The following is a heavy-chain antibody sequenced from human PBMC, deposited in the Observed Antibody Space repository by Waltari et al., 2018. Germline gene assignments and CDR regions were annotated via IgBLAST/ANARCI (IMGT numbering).Heavy chain of an antibody. V-gene: IGHV4-39*07. CDR2: IYYSGST. J-gene: IGHJ5*02. CDR1: GGSISSSSYY. CDR3: ARGGYLITMVRSTPHWFDP. Sequence: QLQLQESGPGLVKPSETLSLTCTVSGGSISSSSYYWGWLRQPPGKGLEWIGSIYYSGSTYYNPSLKSRVTISVDTSKNQFSLKLSSVTAADTAVYYCARGGYLITMVRSTPHWFDPWGQGTLVTVSS. D-gene: IGHD3-10*01.